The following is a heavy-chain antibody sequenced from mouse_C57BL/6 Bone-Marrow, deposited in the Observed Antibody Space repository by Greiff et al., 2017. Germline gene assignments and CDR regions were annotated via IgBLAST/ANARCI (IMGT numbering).Heavy chain of an antibody. Sequence: LVESGAELARPGASVKLSCKASGYTFTSYGISWVKQRTGQGLEWIGEIYPRSGNPYYTEKFKGKATLTADKSSSTAYMKLRSLTSEDSAVYFCARAPYYYGSSFYYAMDYWGQGTSVTVSS. CDR1: GYTFTSYG. CDR2: IYPRSGNP. D-gene: IGHD1-1*01. V-gene: IGHV1-81*01. CDR3: ARAPYYYGSSFYYAMDY. J-gene: IGHJ4*01.